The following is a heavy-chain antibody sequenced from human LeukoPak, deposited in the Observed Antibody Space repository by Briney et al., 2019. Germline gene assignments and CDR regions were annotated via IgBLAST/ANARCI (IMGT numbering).Heavy chain of an antibody. CDR1: GGTFSSYA. V-gene: IGHV1-69*13. J-gene: IGHJ6*03. Sequence: ASLKVSCKASGGTFSSYAISWVRQAPGQGLEWMGGISPIFGTANYAQKFQGRVTITADESTSTAYMELSSLRSEDTAVYYCASRDYYYYYMDVWGKGTTVAISS. CDR3: ASRDYYYYYMDV. CDR2: ISPIFGTA. D-gene: IGHD3-10*01.